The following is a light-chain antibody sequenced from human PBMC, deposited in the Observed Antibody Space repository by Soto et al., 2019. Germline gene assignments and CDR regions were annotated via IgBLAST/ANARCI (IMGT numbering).Light chain of an antibody. J-gene: IGKJ5*01. Sequence: EIVMTQSPDTLSVSPGERATLSCRAGQGVTTNFAWYQQKSGQSPRLLIYDVSIRATGVPARFGGTGSETDFTLTISGLQSEDSAVYFCQQYNNWPYSFGQGTRLEIK. CDR2: DVS. CDR1: QGVTTN. CDR3: QQYNNWPYS. V-gene: IGKV3-15*01.